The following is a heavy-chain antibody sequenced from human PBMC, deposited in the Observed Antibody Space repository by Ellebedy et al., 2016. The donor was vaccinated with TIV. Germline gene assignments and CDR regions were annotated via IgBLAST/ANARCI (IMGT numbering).Heavy chain of an antibody. Sequence: GESLKISCKVSGLTFSRNWMNWVRQAPGKGLEWVAKIKGDGSETYYVDSLKGRFIISRDNTKNSLFLQMNSLRAEDTAVYYCAKYYDSSVSYYFDYWGQGTLVTVSS. CDR1: GLTFSRNW. CDR2: IKGDGSET. J-gene: IGHJ4*02. V-gene: IGHV3-7*03. CDR3: AKYYDSSVSYYFDY. D-gene: IGHD3-22*01.